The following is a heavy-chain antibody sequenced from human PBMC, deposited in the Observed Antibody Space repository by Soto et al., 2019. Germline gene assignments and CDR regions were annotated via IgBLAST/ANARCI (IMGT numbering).Heavy chain of an antibody. Sequence: GGSLRLSCAASGFIFSNSWMHWVRQAPGKGLVWVSRINSDGVSLSYADSVQGRFTISRDNAKNTLYLQMNSLRADDTAVYYCASGYYGYAVYLEYWGHGTLVTVSS. J-gene: IGHJ4*01. V-gene: IGHV3-74*01. CDR1: GFIFSNSW. D-gene: IGHD3-16*01. CDR3: ASGYYGYAVYLEY. CDR2: INSDGVSL.